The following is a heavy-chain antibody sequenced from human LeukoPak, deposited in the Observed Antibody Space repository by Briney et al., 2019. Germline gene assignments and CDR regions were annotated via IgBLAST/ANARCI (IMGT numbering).Heavy chain of an antibody. J-gene: IGHJ4*02. Sequence: PSETLSLTCTVSGGSISSYYWGWIRQPPGKGLEWIGSIYYSGSTHYNPSLKSRVTISVDTSKNQFSLKLSSVTAADTAVYYCARLVYYGSGSYLYYFDFWGQGTLVTVSS. CDR2: IYYSGST. CDR3: ARLVYYGSGSYLYYFDF. D-gene: IGHD3-10*01. CDR1: GGSISSYY. V-gene: IGHV4-39*01.